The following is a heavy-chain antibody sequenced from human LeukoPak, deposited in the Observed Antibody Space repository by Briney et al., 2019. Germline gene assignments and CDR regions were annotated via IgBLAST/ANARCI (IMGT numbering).Heavy chain of an antibody. D-gene: IGHD4-23*01. V-gene: IGHV1-69*04. CDR3: ARVSWKDGGYYYGMDV. Sequence: ASVKVSCKASGGTFSSYAISWVRQAPGQGLEWMGRIIPILGIANYAQKFQGRVTITADKSTSTAYMELSSLRSEDTAVYYCARVSWKDGGYYYGMDVWGQGTTVTVSS. J-gene: IGHJ6*02. CDR2: IIPILGIA. CDR1: GGTFSSYA.